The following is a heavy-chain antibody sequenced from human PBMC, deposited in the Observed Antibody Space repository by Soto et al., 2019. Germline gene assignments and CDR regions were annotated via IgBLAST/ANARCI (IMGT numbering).Heavy chain of an antibody. V-gene: IGHV1-69*01. CDR2: FIPICRTL. CDR3: VRDRRIYYSDPHDEFVASDYEV. D-gene: IGHD3-22*01. CDR1: GGIFGSHG. Sequence: QVQLIQSEAEVKKPGSSVRVSCTASGGIFGSHGFSWVRQAPGQRLEWVGGFIPICRTLTYTEKLQARVRIAADESTNTVYLDLSSLTSEDTAVYYCVRDRRIYYSDPHDEFVASDYEVWGQGTMVSVSS. J-gene: IGHJ3*01.